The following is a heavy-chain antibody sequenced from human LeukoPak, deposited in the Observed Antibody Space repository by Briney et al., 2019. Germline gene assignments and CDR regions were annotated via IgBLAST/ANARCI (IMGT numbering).Heavy chain of an antibody. D-gene: IGHD3-22*01. J-gene: IGHJ4*02. Sequence: GGSLRLSCAASGFTFSSYSMTWVRQAPGKGLEWVSSISSSSSYIYYADSVKGRFTISRDNAKNSLYLQMNSLRAEDTAVYYCARDGRYYDSSGYYQDYWGQGTLVTVSS. CDR3: ARDGRYYDSSGYYQDY. CDR1: GFTFSSYS. CDR2: ISSSSSYI. V-gene: IGHV3-21*01.